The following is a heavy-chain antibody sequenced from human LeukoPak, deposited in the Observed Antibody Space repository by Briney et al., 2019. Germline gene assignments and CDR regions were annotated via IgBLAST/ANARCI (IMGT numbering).Heavy chain of an antibody. J-gene: IGHJ1*01. CDR2: IYSGGRT. Sequence: GGSLRLSCAASGFTVSSNYMSWVRQAPGKGLEWVSVIYSGGRTYYADSVKGRFTISRDNSKNTLYLQMNSLGAEDTAVYYCARDRTSGPKQKYFQHWGQGTLVTVSS. V-gene: IGHV3-66*01. CDR3: ARDRTSGPKQKYFQH. D-gene: IGHD2-15*01. CDR1: GFTVSSNY.